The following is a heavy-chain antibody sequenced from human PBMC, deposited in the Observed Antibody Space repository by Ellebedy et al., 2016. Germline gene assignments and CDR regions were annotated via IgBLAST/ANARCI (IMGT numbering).Heavy chain of an antibody. D-gene: IGHD5-12*01. V-gene: IGHV6-1*01. CDR1: GDSVSSGG. CDR2: TYYSSKWYN. J-gene: IGHJ4*02. Sequence: SETLSLTCAISGDSVSSGGWNWIRQSPSRGLEWLGRTYYSSKWYNDYAVSVKSRITINPDTAKNQFSLQLNSVTPEDTAVYYCARGWLRSSFDYWGQGTPVTVSS. CDR3: ARGWLRSSFDY.